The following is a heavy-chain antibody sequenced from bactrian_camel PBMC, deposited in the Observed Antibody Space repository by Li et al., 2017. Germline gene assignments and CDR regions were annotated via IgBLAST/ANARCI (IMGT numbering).Heavy chain of an antibody. CDR1: GFPFDRYT. D-gene: IGHD1*01. V-gene: IGHV3S60*01. J-gene: IGHJ4*01. CDR3: VVAPPPTVFAGHYNY. Sequence: HVQLVESGGGSVQTGRSLRLSCAASGFPFDRYTMSWFRQAPGKEREGVAGILETGRSTSYALSVKGRFTFSRNNAKNRVYFQMNALKPGDTAVYYCVVAPPPTVFAGHYNYWGQGTQVTVS. CDR2: ILETGRST.